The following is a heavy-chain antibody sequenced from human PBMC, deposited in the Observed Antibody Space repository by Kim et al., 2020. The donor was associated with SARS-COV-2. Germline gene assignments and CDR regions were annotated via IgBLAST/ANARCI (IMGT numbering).Heavy chain of an antibody. CDR1: GGSISSGDYY. CDR2: IYYSGSN. V-gene: IGHV4-30-4*01. CDR3: ARGDSITIFGVVIIGAFDI. Sequence: SETLSLTCTVSGGSISSGDYYWSWIRQPPGKGLEWIVYIYYSGSNYYNPSLKSRVTISVDTSKNQFSLKLSSVTAADTAVYYCARGDSITIFGVVIIGAFDISGPGKIVTVSS. D-gene: IGHD3-3*01. J-gene: IGHJ3*02.